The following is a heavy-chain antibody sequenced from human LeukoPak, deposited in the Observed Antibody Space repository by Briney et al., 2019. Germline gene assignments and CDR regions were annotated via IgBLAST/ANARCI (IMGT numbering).Heavy chain of an antibody. D-gene: IGHD5-18*01. CDR3: ARDGTPGGYSYINYYYGMDV. Sequence: ASMKVSCKASGYTFTSYYMHWVRQAPGQGLEWMGIINPSGGSTSYAQKFQGRVTMTRDTSTSTVYMELSSLRSEDTAVYYCARDGTPGGYSYINYYYGMDVWGQGTTVTVSS. V-gene: IGHV1-46*01. J-gene: IGHJ6*02. CDR1: GYTFTSYY. CDR2: INPSGGST.